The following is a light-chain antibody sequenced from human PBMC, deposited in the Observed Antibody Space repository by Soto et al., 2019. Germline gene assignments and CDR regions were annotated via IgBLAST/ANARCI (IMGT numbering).Light chain of an antibody. CDR1: QGISNY. CDR2: AAS. CDR3: QKYNSALQFT. Sequence: DIQMTQSPSSLSVSVGDRVTITCRASQGISNYLAWYQQKPGKVPKLLIYAASNLQSGLPSRFSGSGSVTDFTLTISSLQPEDVATSYCQKYNSALQFTFGRGTKVDIK. J-gene: IGKJ3*01. V-gene: IGKV1-27*01.